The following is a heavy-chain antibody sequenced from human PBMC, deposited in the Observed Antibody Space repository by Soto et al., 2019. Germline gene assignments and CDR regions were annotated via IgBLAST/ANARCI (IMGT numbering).Heavy chain of an antibody. J-gene: IGHJ4*02. CDR1: GFTFSSYG. V-gene: IGHV3-30*03. CDR2: ISYDGSNK. CDR3: ATGINFDY. D-gene: IGHD1-20*01. Sequence: QVQLVESGGGVVQPGRSLRLSCAASGFTFSSYGMHWVRQAPGKGLEWVAVISYDGSNKYYADSVTGRFTISRDNSKNTLYLQMNSLRAEDTAVYYCATGINFDYWGQGTLVTVSS.